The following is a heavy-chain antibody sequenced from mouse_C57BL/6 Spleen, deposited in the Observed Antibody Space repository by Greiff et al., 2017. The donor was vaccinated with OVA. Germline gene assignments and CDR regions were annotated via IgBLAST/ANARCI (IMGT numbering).Heavy chain of an antibody. V-gene: IGHV1-26*01. CDR1: GYTFTDYY. CDR2: INPNNGGT. D-gene: IGHD1-1*01. J-gene: IGHJ1*03. CDR3: ARSRYYCSSKYFDV. Sequence: EVQLQQSGPELVKPGASVKISCKASGYTFTDYYMNWVKQSHGKSLEWIGDINPNNGGTSYNQKFKGKATLTVDKSSSTAYMELRSLTSEDSAVYYCARSRYYCSSKYFDVWGTGTTVTVSS.